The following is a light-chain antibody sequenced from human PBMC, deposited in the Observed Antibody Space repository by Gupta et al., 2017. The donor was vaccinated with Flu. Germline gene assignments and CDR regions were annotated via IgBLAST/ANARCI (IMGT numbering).Light chain of an antibody. J-gene: IGKJ2*01. CDR1: QSINLNY. V-gene: IGKV3-20*01. Sequence: TLSLSPGESATLSCRTSQSINLNYLAWFQQKAGQAPRLLIYAASSRATGIPDRFSGSGSGTDFTLTISRLEPEDFAVYYCQQYGSTRGYTFGQGTQLEI. CDR3: QQYGSTRGYT. CDR2: AAS.